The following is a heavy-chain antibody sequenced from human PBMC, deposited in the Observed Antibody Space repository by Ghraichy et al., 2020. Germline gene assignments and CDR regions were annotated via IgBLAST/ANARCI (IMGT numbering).Heavy chain of an antibody. CDR1: AFTFSRYG. CDR2: TSYDGSNK. CDR3: AKERDTSGYYSFRGDYYGMDV. V-gene: IGHV3-30*18. D-gene: IGHD3-22*01. Sequence: GGSLRLSCAASAFTFSRYGMHWVRRAPGKGLDWVAVTSYDGSNKNYADSVKGRFTISRDNSKNTLYLQMNSLRPEDTAVYYCAKERDTSGYYSFRGDYYGMDVWGQGTVVTVSS. J-gene: IGHJ6*02.